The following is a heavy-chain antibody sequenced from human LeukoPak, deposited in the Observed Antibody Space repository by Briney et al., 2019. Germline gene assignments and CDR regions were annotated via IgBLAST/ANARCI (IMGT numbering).Heavy chain of an antibody. CDR1: GGTFSSYA. Sequence: ASVKVSCKASGGTFSSYAISWVRQAPGQGLEWMGRIIPILGIANYAQKFQGRVTITADKSTSTAYMELSSLRSEDTAVYYCARVVDYSGYDTLDYWGQGTLVTVSS. J-gene: IGHJ4*02. V-gene: IGHV1-69*04. CDR3: ARVVDYSGYDTLDY. CDR2: IIPILGIA. D-gene: IGHD5-12*01.